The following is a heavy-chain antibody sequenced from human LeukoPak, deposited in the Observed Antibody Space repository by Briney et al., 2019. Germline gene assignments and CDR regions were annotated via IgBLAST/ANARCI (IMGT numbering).Heavy chain of an antibody. CDR3: ARVQGGGFRTSDF. D-gene: IGHD3-10*01. J-gene: IGHJ4*02. CDR1: GFTFSSYE. CDR2: ISSSGSTI. Sequence: GVSLRLSCAASGFTFSSYEMNWVRQAPGKGLEWVSYISSSGSTIYYADSVKGRFTISRDNSRNTVFLQMNSLRGEDTAIYYCARVQGGGFRTSDFWGQGTVVTVSS. V-gene: IGHV3-48*03.